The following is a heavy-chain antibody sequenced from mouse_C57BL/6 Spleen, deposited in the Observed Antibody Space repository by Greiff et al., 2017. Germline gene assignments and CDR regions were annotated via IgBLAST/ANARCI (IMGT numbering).Heavy chain of an antibody. J-gene: IGHJ3*01. CDR1: GFTFSSYG. D-gene: IGHD1-1*01. V-gene: IGHV5-6*01. CDR3: ARHYYGSSYGWFAY. CDR2: ISSGGSYT. Sequence: EVHLVESGGDLVKPGGSLKLSCAASGFTFSSYGMSWVRQTPDKRLEWVATISSGGSYTYYPDSVKGRFTISRDNAKNTLYLQMSSLKSEDTAMYYCARHYYGSSYGWFAYWGQGTLVTVSA.